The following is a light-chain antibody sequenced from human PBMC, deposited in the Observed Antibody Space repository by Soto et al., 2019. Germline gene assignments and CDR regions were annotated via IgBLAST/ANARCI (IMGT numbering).Light chain of an antibody. CDR3: QQYYSAPRT. J-gene: IGKJ1*01. CDR2: WAS. V-gene: IGKV4-1*01. Sequence: DIVMTQSPDSLAVSLGERATINCKSSQSVLYSSNNKNYLAWYQQKPGQPPKLLIYWASTRESGVSDRFSGSGSGTDLTLSISSLKDEDVAVYYCQQYYSAPRTFGQGTKVEIK. CDR1: QSVLYSSNNKNY.